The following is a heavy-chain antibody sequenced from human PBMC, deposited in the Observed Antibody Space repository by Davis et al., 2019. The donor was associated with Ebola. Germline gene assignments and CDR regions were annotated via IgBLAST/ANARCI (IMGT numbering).Heavy chain of an antibody. CDR2: INHSGST. J-gene: IGHJ6*02. V-gene: IGHV4-34*01. CDR1: GGSFSGYY. D-gene: IGHD3-10*01. Sequence: PSETLSLTCAVYGGSFSGYYWSWIRQPPGKGLEWIGEINHSGSTNYNPPLKSRVTISVDTSKNQFSLKLSSVTAADTAVYYCARDGTMVRGVIITSSHPGIDYGMDVWGQGTTVTVSS. CDR3: ARDGTMVRGVIITSSHPGIDYGMDV.